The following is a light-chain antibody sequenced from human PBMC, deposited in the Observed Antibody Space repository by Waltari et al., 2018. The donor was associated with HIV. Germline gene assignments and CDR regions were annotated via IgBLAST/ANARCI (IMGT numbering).Light chain of an antibody. CDR3: CSYAGSSTWV. CDR1: SSDLCSYNL. J-gene: IGLJ3*02. Sequence: QSALTQPASVSGSPGQSITIPCTGTSSDLCSYNLVSWYQQHTGKAPKLMIYEVSKRPSGVSNRFSGSKSGNTASLTISGLQAEDEADYYCCSYAGSSTWVFGGGTKLTVL. CDR2: EVS. V-gene: IGLV2-23*02.